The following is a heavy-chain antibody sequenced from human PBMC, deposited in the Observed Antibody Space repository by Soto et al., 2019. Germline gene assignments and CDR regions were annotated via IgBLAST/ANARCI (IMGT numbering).Heavy chain of an antibody. CDR1: GFIFSGYA. V-gene: IGHV3-30-3*01. J-gene: IGHJ4*02. CDR3: AKETSAYEIDY. Sequence: QVQLVESGGGVVQPGRSLRLSCAASGFIFSGYAMHWVRQAPGKGLEWVAVISYDGNTKYYADSVKGRFTVSRDNSKNTLYVQMNNLNAEVTAMYYCAKETSAYEIDYWGQGTLVTVSS. D-gene: IGHD5-12*01. CDR2: ISYDGNTK.